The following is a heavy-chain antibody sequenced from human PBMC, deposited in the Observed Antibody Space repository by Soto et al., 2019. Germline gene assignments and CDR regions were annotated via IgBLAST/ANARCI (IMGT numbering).Heavy chain of an antibody. CDR2: IGAAGRPI. CDR3: ARDLGWAFNS. CDR1: GFTFSSFS. Sequence: EVQLVESGGGLVQPGGSLRLSCAASGFTFSSFSMNWVRQAPGRGLEWLSYIGAAGRPIAYADSVKGRFAISSDNAQNSLSLQMDSLRDEDTAVYYCARDLGWAFNSWGQGALVTVSS. D-gene: IGHD6-19*01. V-gene: IGHV3-48*02. J-gene: IGHJ4*02.